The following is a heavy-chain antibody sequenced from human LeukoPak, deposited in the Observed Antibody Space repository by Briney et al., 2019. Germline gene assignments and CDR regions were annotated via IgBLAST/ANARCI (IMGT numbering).Heavy chain of an antibody. J-gene: IGHJ4*02. D-gene: IGHD2-21*02. CDR2: IYYSGST. CDR1: GGSISSGGYY. CDR3: ARGCGGDCYSGDY. V-gene: IGHV4-31*03. Sequence: SETLSLTCTVSGGSISSGGYYWSWIRQHPGKGLEWIGYIYYSGSTYYNPSLKSRVTISVDTSKNQFSLKLSSVTAADTAVYYCARGCGGDCYSGDYWGQGTLVTVSS.